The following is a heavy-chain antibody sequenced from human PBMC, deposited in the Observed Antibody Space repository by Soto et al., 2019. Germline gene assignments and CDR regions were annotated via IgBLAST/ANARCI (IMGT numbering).Heavy chain of an antibody. J-gene: IGHJ6*03. V-gene: IGHV3-15*01. CDR1: GFTFSNAW. D-gene: IGHD3-3*01. CDR3: TTGTQDDFWSGYFRYYYYYMDV. Sequence: GSLRLSCAASGFTFSNAWMTWVRQAPGKGLEWVGRIKSKTDGGTIDYAAPVKGRFTISRDDSKNTLYLQMNSLKTEDTAVYYCTTGTQDDFWSGYFRYYYYYMDVWGKGTTVTVSS. CDR2: IKSKTDGGTI.